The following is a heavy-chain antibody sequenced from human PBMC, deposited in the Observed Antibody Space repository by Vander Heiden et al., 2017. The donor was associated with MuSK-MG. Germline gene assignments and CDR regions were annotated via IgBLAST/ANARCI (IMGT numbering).Heavy chain of an antibody. Sequence: QLQLQESGPGLVKPSETLSLTCTVSGGSISSSSYYWGWIRQPPGKGLEWIGSIYYSGGTYYNPSLKSRVTISVDTSKNQFSLKLSSVTAADTAVYYCARHVRRQQLAQDYWGQGTLVTVSS. CDR1: GGSISSSSYY. J-gene: IGHJ4*02. CDR2: IYYSGGT. V-gene: IGHV4-39*01. D-gene: IGHD6-13*01. CDR3: ARHVRRQQLAQDY.